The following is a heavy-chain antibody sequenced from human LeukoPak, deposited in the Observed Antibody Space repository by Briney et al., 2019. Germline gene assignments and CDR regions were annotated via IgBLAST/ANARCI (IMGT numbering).Heavy chain of an antibody. Sequence: GASVKVSCKASGYTFTAHFIHWVRQAPGQGLEWMGQINSNNGGEKYAPKFQGRVTVLRDTSINTIYLDLTSLTSDDTAVYYCARVPYTTSPDRHEKAFDYWGQGTPVTVSS. J-gene: IGHJ4*02. CDR1: GYTFTAHF. V-gene: IGHV1-2*06. CDR2: INSNNGGE. D-gene: IGHD2-2*02. CDR3: ARVPYTTSPDRHEKAFDY.